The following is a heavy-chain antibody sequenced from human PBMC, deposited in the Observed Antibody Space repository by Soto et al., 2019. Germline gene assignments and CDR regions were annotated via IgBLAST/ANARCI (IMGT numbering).Heavy chain of an antibody. CDR1: GFTFSSYA. Sequence: QVQLVESGGGVVQPGRSLRLSCAASGFTFSSYAMHWVRQAPGKGLEWVAVISYDGSNKYYADSVKGRFTISRDNSKNTLYLQMNSLRAEDTAVYYCARDPDYDFWGLFDYWGQGTLVTVSS. D-gene: IGHD3-3*01. J-gene: IGHJ4*02. V-gene: IGHV3-30-3*01. CDR3: ARDPDYDFWGLFDY. CDR2: ISYDGSNK.